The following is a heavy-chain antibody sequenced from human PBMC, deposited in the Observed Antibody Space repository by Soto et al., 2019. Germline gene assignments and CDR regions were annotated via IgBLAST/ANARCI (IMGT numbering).Heavy chain of an antibody. CDR2: INHSGST. J-gene: IGHJ6*03. CDR3: ARGREKGYCSGGSCLHYYYYYMDV. V-gene: IGHV4-34*01. CDR1: GGSFSGYY. Sequence: QVQLQQWGAGLLKPSETLSLTCAVYGGSFSGYYWSWIRQPPGKGLEWIGEINHSGSTNYNPSLKSRVTISVDTSKNQFSLKLSSVTAADTAVYYCARGREKGYCSGGSCLHYYYYYMDVWGKGTTVTVSS. D-gene: IGHD2-15*01.